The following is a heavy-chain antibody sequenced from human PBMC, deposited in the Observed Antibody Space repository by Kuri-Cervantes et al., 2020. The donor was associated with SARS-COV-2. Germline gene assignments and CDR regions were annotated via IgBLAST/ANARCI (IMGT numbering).Heavy chain of an antibody. CDR1: GDSMNNGNW. Sequence: PQTLPLTCDVSGDSMNNGNWWTWVRPTPGKGLEWIGEIYHNGNTNYNPSLKSRVTISVDESKNQFSLKWNSVTAADTAVYYCASLLLWQQFAHWGQGILVTVSS. D-gene: IGHD5-24*01. V-gene: IGHV4-4*03. CDR2: IYHNGNT. J-gene: IGHJ4*02. CDR3: ASLLLWQQFAH.